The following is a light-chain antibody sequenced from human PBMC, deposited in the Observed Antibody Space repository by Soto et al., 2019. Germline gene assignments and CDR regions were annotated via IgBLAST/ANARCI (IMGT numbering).Light chain of an antibody. CDR3: QQRSNWPRT. V-gene: IGKV3-11*01. CDR2: DAS. CDR1: QSVSSY. Sequence: EIVLTQSPATLSLSPGERATLSCRASQSVSSYLAWYQQKPGQAPRLLIYDASNMATVIPARFSGSGSGTEFTLTISSLEPEDFAVYYCQQRSNWPRTFGQGTKVEIK. J-gene: IGKJ1*01.